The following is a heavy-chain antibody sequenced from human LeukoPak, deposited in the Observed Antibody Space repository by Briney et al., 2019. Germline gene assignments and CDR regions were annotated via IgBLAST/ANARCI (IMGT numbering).Heavy chain of an antibody. CDR3: ARDRQVATKDY. Sequence: GGSLRLSCAASGFSFSTYTMNWLRQAPGKGLEWVSSISRTSEHIHYADSVKGRFTISRDNAKNSLYLQMNSLRAEDTAVYYCARDRQVATKDYWGQGALVTVSS. J-gene: IGHJ4*02. V-gene: IGHV3-21*01. CDR1: GFSFSTYT. D-gene: IGHD5-12*01. CDR2: ISRTSEHI.